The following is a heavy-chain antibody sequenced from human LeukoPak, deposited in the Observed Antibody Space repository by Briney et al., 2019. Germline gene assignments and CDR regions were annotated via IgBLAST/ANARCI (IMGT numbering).Heavy chain of an antibody. Sequence: GGSLRLSCAASGFTFSSYAMSWVRQAPGKGLEWVSAISGSGGSTYYADSVKGRFTISRDNSKNTLYLQMNSLRAEDTAVYYCAKEAEAISSSSSWYPYFDYWVQGTLVTVSS. CDR2: ISGSGGST. J-gene: IGHJ4*02. V-gene: IGHV3-23*01. D-gene: IGHD6-13*01. CDR1: GFTFSSYA. CDR3: AKEAEAISSSSSWYPYFDY.